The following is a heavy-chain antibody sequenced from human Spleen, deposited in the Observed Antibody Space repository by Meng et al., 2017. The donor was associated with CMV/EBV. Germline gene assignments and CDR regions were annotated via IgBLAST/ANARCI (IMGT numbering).Heavy chain of an antibody. CDR2: IYSGGST. V-gene: IGHV3-66*02. J-gene: IGHJ4*02. Sequence: GESLKISCAASGFTVSSNYMSWVRQAPGKGLEWVSVIYSGGSTYYADSVKGRLTISRDNSKNTLYLQMNSLRAEDTAIYYCAKDLGYYDSSGYGDYWGQGTLVPSPQ. CDR3: AKDLGYYDSSGYGDY. D-gene: IGHD3-22*01. CDR1: GFTVSSNY.